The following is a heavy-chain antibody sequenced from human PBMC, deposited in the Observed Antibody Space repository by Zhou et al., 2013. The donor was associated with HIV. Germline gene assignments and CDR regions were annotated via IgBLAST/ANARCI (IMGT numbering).Heavy chain of an antibody. CDR3: VRDLGATQSWFDAFDI. CDR1: GYTFTTYY. CDR2: INPSGGST. D-gene: IGHD3-10*01. Sequence: QAQLVQSGAEVKKPGASVKVSCKASGYTFTTYYIHWVRQAPGQGLEWMGTINPSGGSTIFAQKFQGRVTMIRDTSTTTVYMEVSSLRSEDTAVYYCVRDLGATQSWFDAFDIWGQGTVVTSLQ. J-gene: IGHJ3*02. V-gene: IGHV1-46*01.